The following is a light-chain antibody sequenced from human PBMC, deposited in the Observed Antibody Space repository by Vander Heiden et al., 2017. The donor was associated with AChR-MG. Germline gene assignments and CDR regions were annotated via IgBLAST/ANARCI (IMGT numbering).Light chain of an antibody. V-gene: IGKV1-12*01. Sequence: TTMTPPPSPVSAFVADRTTITCRASQEIGSWLAWCQQKPGKAPKLLIYAASILQTGVPSRFSGSGSGTDFTLTIYSLQPEDFATYFCQQANSIPLTFGQGTKVEIK. J-gene: IGKJ4*01. CDR1: QEIGSW. CDR3: QQANSIPLT. CDR2: AAS.